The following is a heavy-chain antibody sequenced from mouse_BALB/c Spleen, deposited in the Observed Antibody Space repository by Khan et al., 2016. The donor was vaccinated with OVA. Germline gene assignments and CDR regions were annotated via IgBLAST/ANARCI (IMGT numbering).Heavy chain of an antibody. CDR2: IKSNGGRT. CDR1: GFTFSSYG. V-gene: IGHV5-6-3*01. CDR3: ARKARTIN. J-gene: IGHJ2*01. Sequence: EVELVESGGGLVPPGGCLSLTCAVSGFTFSSYGMSWVRQTPDKRLELVATIKSNGGRTYYPDSMKGRFTIYREDSKNSLYLQMSSMKSEATAMYYCARKARTINWGQGTTLTVSS.